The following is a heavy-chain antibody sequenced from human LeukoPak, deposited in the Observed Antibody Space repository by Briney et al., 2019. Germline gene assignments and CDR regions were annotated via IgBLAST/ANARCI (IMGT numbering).Heavy chain of an antibody. CDR3: ARDVGRSGWFTFDD. D-gene: IGHD6-19*01. CDR1: RDSVSSNNAA. Sequence: SQTLSLTFALSRDSVSSNNAAWNWIRQSPSRGLEWLGRTYYRSKWYNDYDVSMKGRITINPDRSKNQFSLQLNSVTPKDTAVYYCARDVGRSGWFTFDDWGQGTLVTVSS. J-gene: IGHJ4*02. V-gene: IGHV6-1*01. CDR2: TYYRSKWYN.